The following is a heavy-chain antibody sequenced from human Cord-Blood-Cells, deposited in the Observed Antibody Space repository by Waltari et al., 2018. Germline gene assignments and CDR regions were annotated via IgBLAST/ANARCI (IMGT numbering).Heavy chain of an antibody. CDR2: ISYDGSNK. CDR1: GFTFSRYA. Sequence: QVQLVESGGGVVQPGRSLRLSCAASGFTFSRYAMLWVRKAPGKGLEWVAVISYDGSNKYYADSVKGRFTISRDNSKNTLYLQMNSLRAEDTAVYYCARDPTMVRGVIDYWGQGTLVTVSS. V-gene: IGHV3-30*04. CDR3: ARDPTMVRGVIDY. D-gene: IGHD3-10*01. J-gene: IGHJ4*02.